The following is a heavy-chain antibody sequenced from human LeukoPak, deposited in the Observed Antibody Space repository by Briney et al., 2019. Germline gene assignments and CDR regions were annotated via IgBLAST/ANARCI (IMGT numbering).Heavy chain of an antibody. J-gene: IGHJ4*02. CDR1: GGSFSGYY. V-gene: IGHV4-34*01. Sequence: PSETLSLTCAVYGGSFSGYYWSWIRQPPGKGLEWIGEINHSGSTNYNPSLKSRVTISVDTSKNQFSLKLSSVTAADTAVYYCARGRPDYDFWSGYTAPYFDYWGQGTLVTVSS. D-gene: IGHD3-3*01. CDR2: INHSGST. CDR3: ARGRPDYDFWSGYTAPYFDY.